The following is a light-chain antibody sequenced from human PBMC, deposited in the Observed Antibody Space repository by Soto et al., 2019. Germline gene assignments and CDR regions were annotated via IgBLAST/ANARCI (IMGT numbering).Light chain of an antibody. CDR1: QDISNY. V-gene: IGKV1-27*01. CDR3: HRYNSAPLT. J-gene: IGKJ4*01. CDR2: ASS. Sequence: DIQMTQSPSSLSASVGDRVTITCRASQDISNYLAWYQQKPGEVPKVLIYASSILQSGVPSRFSGSGSGRDFTLAISSLQPEDVATYYCHRYNSAPLTFGGGTKVEIK.